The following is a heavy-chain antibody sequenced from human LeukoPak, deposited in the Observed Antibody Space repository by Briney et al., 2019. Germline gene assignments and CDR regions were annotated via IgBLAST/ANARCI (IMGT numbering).Heavy chain of an antibody. J-gene: IGHJ5*02. CDR1: GGSVSSGSYY. CDR2: IYYSGST. Sequence: SETLSLTCTVSGGSVSSGSYYWSWIRQPPGKGLEWIGYIYYSGSTNYNPSLKSRVTISVDTSKNQFSLKLSSVTAADTAVYYCAREATVTFNWFDPWGQGTLVTVSS. V-gene: IGHV4-61*01. CDR3: AREATVTFNWFDP. D-gene: IGHD4-17*01.